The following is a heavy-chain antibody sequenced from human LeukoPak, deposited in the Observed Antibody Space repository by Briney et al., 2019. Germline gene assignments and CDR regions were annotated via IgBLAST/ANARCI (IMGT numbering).Heavy chain of an antibody. CDR2: IHYSGST. Sequence: PSETLSLTCIVSGGSIRNYYWNWIRQSPGKGLEWIGFIHYSGSTYYRPTLKSRVTMSVDTSKNQFSLKLTSVTAADTAVYHCARGGDSSGYLNHYYYGMDVWGQGTTVTVSS. CDR1: GGSIRNYY. V-gene: IGHV4-59*01. J-gene: IGHJ6*02. D-gene: IGHD5-18*01. CDR3: ARGGDSSGYLNHYYYGMDV.